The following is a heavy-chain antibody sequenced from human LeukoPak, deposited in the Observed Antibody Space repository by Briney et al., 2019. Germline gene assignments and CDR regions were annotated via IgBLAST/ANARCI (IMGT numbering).Heavy chain of an antibody. CDR2: IIPILGIA. Sequence: SVKVSCKASGGTFSSYAISWVRQAPGQGLEWMGRIIPILGIANYAQRFQGRVTITADKSTSTAYMELSSLRSEDTAVYYCARGGYCSGGSCYRFRYGMDVWGQGTTVTVSS. V-gene: IGHV1-69*04. J-gene: IGHJ6*02. CDR1: GGTFSSYA. CDR3: ARGGYCSGGSCYRFRYGMDV. D-gene: IGHD2-15*01.